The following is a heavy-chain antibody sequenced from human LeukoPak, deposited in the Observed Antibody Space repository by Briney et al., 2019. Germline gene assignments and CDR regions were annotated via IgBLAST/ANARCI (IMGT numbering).Heavy chain of an antibody. D-gene: IGHD1-26*01. CDR2: IYYSGST. Sequence: PSETLSLTCTVSGGSISSSSYYWGWIRQPPGKGLEWIGSIYYSGSTPYNPSLKSRVTIAVDTSKNQLSLKLSSVTAADAAVYYCARVWELSDAFDIWGQGTMVTVSS. CDR3: ARVWELSDAFDI. CDR1: GGSISSSSYY. J-gene: IGHJ3*02. V-gene: IGHV4-39*07.